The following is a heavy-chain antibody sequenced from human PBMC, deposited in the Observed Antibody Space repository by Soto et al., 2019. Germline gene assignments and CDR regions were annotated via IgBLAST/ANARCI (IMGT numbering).Heavy chain of an antibody. CDR1: GYSFTNYG. CDR2: ISPYSGET. V-gene: IGHV1-18*04. D-gene: IGHD6-19*01. CDR3: ARGPVAGSDF. Sequence: ASVKVSCKASGYSFTNYGIVWVRQAPRQGLEWMGWISPYSGETRYAEKFQDRVTLTTETPTKTAYMDLRNLKSDDTAVYWCARGPVAGSDFWG. J-gene: IGHJ4*01.